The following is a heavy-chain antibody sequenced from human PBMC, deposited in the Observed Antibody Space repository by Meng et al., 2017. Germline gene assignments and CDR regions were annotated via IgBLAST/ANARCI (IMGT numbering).Heavy chain of an antibody. Sequence: ASVKVSCKASGYTFTSYDINWVRQATGQGLEWMGWMNPNSGNTGYAQKFQGRVTMTRNTSISTAYMELSSLRSEDTAVYYCARGLSQLWFGELSRTEWRYFSAVNDYWGQRTLVTVSS. CDR3: ARGLSQLWFGELSRTEWRYFSAVNDY. CDR1: GYTFTSYD. CDR2: MNPNSGNT. V-gene: IGHV1-8*01. D-gene: IGHD3-10*01. J-gene: IGHJ4*02.